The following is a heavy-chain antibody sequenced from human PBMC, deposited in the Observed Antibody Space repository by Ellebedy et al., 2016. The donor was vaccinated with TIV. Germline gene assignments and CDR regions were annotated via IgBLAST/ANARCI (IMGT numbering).Heavy chain of an antibody. CDR2: INHSGTT. D-gene: IGHD2-2*01. J-gene: IGHJ5*02. CDR1: GGSFSGYY. CDR3: ARGRYYCSSTSCYAPSWFDP. Sequence: SETLSLTXAVYGGSFSGYYWSLIRQPPGKGLEWIGEINHSGTTNYNPSLVSRVAVSVDTSKNQFSLRLDSVTAADTAVYFCARGRYYCSSTSCYAPSWFDPWGQGTLVTVSS. V-gene: IGHV4-34*01.